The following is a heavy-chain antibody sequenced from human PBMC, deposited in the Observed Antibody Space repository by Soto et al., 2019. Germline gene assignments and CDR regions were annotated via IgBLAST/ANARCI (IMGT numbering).Heavy chain of an antibody. V-gene: IGHV1-18*04. J-gene: IGHJ6*02. Sequence: SVKVSCKASGYTFTSYGTSWVRQAPGQGLEWMGWISAYNGNTNYAQKLQGRVTMTTDTSTSTAYMELRSLRSDDTAVYYCARETMTDYYYYGMDVWGQGTTVTVSS. CDR3: ARETMTDYYYYGMDV. CDR2: ISAYNGNT. CDR1: GYTFTSYG.